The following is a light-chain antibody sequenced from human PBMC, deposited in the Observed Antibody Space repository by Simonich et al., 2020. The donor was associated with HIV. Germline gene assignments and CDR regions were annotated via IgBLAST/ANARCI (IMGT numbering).Light chain of an antibody. CDR1: QSVSSY. CDR2: DAS. V-gene: IGKV3-11*01. J-gene: IGKJ3*01. Sequence: EIVLTQSPATLSLSPGERATLSCRASQSVSSYLAWYQQKPGQAPRLLIYDASNRAMGIPARFSGSGSGTEFTLTINSLQSEDRAVYYCHQYNKWPPGFTFGPGTKVDIK. CDR3: HQYNKWPPGFT.